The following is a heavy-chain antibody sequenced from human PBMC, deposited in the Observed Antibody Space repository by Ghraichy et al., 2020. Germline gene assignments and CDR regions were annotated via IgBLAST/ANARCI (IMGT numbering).Heavy chain of an antibody. V-gene: IGHV4-61*01. CDR2: IYYSGST. CDR3: ARGWITIYGSYGMDV. J-gene: IGHJ6*02. CDR1: GGSVSSGSYY. Sequence: SQTVSLTCTVSGGSVSSGSYYWSWIRQPPGKGLEWIGYIYYSGSTNYNPSLKSRVTISVDTSKNQFSLKLSSVTAADTAVYYCARGWITIYGSYGMDVWGQGTTVTVSS. D-gene: IGHD3-9*01.